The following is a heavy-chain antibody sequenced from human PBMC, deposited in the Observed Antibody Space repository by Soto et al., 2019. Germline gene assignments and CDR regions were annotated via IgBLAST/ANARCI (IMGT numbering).Heavy chain of an antibody. CDR1: GGSISSASHS. Sequence: PSQTMSLTWAAAGGSISSASHSWSWIRQQPGKGLEWIGYNYHSGSTYYNPTLQSRVTISVDRSKNQFSLKLSSVTAADTAVYYWDRTTTVTTFEYFQRWGQGTLVTVSS. V-gene: IGHV4-30-2*01. J-gene: IGHJ1*01. CDR3: DRTTTVTTFEYFQR. CDR2: NYHSGST. D-gene: IGHD4-17*01.